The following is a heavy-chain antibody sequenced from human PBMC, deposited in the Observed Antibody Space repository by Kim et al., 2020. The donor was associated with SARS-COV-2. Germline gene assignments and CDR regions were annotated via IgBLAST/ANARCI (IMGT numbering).Heavy chain of an antibody. J-gene: IGHJ5*02. CDR3: ARAVAGRRWFDP. D-gene: IGHD6-19*01. Sequence: YDTPALNSRVTISVDTSKNQFSLKLSSGTAADTAVYYCARAVAGRRWFDPWGQGTLVTVSS. V-gene: IGHV4-31*02.